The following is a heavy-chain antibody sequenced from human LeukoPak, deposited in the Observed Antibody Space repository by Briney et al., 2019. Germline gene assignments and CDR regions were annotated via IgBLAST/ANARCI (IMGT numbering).Heavy chain of an antibody. J-gene: IGHJ1*01. V-gene: IGHV4-59*08. CDR3: ARGVSYYDSSGYHNEYFQH. CDR1: GGSISSYY. D-gene: IGHD3-22*01. CDR2: IYYSGST. Sequence: SSETLSLTCTVSGGSISSYYWSWIRQPPGKGLEWIGYIYYSGSTNYNPSLKSRVTISVDTSKNQFSLKLSSVTAADTAVYYCARGVSYYDSSGYHNEYFQHWGQGTLVTVSS.